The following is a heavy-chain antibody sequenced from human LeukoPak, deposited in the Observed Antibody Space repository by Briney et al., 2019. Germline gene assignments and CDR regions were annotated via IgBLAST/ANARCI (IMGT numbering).Heavy chain of an antibody. CDR1: GYTFTSYD. J-gene: IGHJ4*02. Sequence: GASVKVSCKASGYTFTSYDINWVRQATGQGLEWMGWMNPNSGNTGYAQKFQGRVTMTRNTSISTAYMELRSLRSDDTAVYYCARDLPYCGGDCYYYWGQGTLVTVSS. D-gene: IGHD2-21*01. CDR2: MNPNSGNT. V-gene: IGHV1-8*01. CDR3: ARDLPYCGGDCYYY.